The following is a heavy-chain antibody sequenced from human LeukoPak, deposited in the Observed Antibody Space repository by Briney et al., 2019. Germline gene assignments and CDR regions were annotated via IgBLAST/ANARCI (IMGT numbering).Heavy chain of an antibody. CDR1: GASISSYF. CDR2: IYYTGST. V-gene: IGHV4-59*12. Sequence: PSETLSLTCSVSGASISSYFWTWIRQPPGKGLEWIGYIYYTGSTMYNPSLQSRVFMSVDTSKNQFSLKLSSVTAADTAIYYCARPDLYKGYFLDYWGQGTLVTVSS. J-gene: IGHJ4*02. D-gene: IGHD1-14*01. CDR3: ARPDLYKGYFLDY.